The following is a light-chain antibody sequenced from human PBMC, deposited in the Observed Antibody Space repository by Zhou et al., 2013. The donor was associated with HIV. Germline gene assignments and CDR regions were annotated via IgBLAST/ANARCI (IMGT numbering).Light chain of an antibody. CDR1: QNVTSK. CDR3: QQRSK. Sequence: EIAMTQSPATLSVSPGERATLSCRASQNVTSKLAWYQRKPGQAPRLLIYDASNRATGIPARFSGSGSGTDFTLTISSLEPEDFAVYYCQQRSKFGQGTKVEIK. CDR2: DAS. V-gene: IGKV3-11*01. J-gene: IGKJ1*01.